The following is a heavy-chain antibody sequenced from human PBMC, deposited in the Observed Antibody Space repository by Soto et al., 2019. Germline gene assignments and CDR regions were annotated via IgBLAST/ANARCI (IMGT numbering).Heavy chain of an antibody. CDR2: INSDGSST. J-gene: IGHJ3*02. CDR1: GFTFSSYW. D-gene: IGHD6-13*01. Sequence: GGSLRLSCAASGFTFSSYWMHWVRQAPGKGLVWVSRINSDGSSTSYADSVKGRFTISRDNAKNTLYLQMNSLRAEDTAVYVWARVRTTAAGNHDAFGIWGQGTMVT. CDR3: ARVRTTAAGNHDAFGI. V-gene: IGHV3-74*01.